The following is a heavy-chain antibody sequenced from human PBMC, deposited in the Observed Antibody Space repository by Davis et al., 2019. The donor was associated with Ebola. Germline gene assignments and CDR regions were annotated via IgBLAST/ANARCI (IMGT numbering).Heavy chain of an antibody. CDR3: ARVRRYGMDV. Sequence: AASVKVSCKASGYTFTSYGISWVRQAPGQGLEWMGWINPNSGGTNYAQKFQGWVTMTRDTSISTAYMELSRLRSDDTAVYYCARVRRYGMDVWGQGTTVTVSS. CDR2: INPNSGGT. J-gene: IGHJ6*02. CDR1: GYTFTSYG. V-gene: IGHV1-2*04.